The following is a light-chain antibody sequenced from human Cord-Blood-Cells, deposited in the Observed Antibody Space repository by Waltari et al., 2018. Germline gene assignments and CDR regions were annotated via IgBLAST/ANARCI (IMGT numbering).Light chain of an antibody. CDR3: SSYTSSSTYV. V-gene: IGLV2-14*01. Sequence: QSALTQPASVSGSPGQSITISCTGTGSDVGGYNYVPWYQQHPGKAPKLMIYDVSNRPSGVSNRFSGSKSGNTASLTISALQAEDEADYYCSSYTSSSTYVFGTGTKVTVL. CDR1: GSDVGGYNY. J-gene: IGLJ1*01. CDR2: DVS.